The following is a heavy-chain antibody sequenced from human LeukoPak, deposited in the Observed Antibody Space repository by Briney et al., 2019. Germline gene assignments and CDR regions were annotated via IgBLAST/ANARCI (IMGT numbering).Heavy chain of an antibody. J-gene: IGHJ6*03. Sequence: TGGSLRLSCAASGFIFDDYAMHWVRQAPGKGLEWVSGITWNSDSIDYADSVKGRFTISRDNAKNSLYLQMNSLRAEDMALYYCAKGGGGRLMYYHYMDVWGKGTTVTVSS. CDR1: GFIFDDYA. CDR2: ITWNSDSI. CDR3: AKGGGGRLMYYHYMDV. D-gene: IGHD3-16*01. V-gene: IGHV3-9*03.